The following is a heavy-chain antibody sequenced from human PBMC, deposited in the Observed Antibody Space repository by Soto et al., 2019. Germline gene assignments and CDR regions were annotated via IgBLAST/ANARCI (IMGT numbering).Heavy chain of an antibody. CDR1: GFTFSSYA. D-gene: IGHD3-9*01. CDR3: ARDYDILTGYSPYGMDV. V-gene: IGHV3-30-3*01. CDR2: ISYDGSNK. J-gene: IGHJ6*02. Sequence: GGSLRLSCAASGFTFSSYAMHWVRQAPGKGLEWVAVISYDGSNKYYADSVKGRFTISRDNSKNTLYLQMNSLRAEDTAVYYCARDYDILTGYSPYGMDVWGQGTTVTVSS.